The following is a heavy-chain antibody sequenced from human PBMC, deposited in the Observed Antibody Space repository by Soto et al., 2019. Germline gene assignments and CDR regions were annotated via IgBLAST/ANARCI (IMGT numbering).Heavy chain of an antibody. V-gene: IGHV4-34*01. CDR2: INHSGST. D-gene: IGHD6-19*01. J-gene: IGHJ3*02. CDR1: GGSFGGYY. CDR3: ARGRSIAVAGTRDAFDI. Sequence: PSETLSLTCAVYGGSFGGYYWSWIRQPPGKGLEWIGEINHSGSTNYNPSLKSRVTISVDTSKNQFSLKLSSVTAADTAVYYCARGRSIAVAGTRDAFDIWGQGTMVTVSS.